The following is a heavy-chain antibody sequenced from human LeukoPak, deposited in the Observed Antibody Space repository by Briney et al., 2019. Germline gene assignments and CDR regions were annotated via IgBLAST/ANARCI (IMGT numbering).Heavy chain of an antibody. V-gene: IGHV4-59*08. CDR1: GVSIGSDY. CDR2: IYYSGSS. Sequence: PSETLSLTCTVSGVSIGSDYWSWIRLLPGKGLEWIGYIYYSGSSNYNPSLKSRVTMSVDTSKNQFSLKSTSVTAADTAVYYCARRLRQNLFDPWGQGTLVTVSS. J-gene: IGHJ5*02. CDR3: ARRLRQNLFDP. D-gene: IGHD4-17*01.